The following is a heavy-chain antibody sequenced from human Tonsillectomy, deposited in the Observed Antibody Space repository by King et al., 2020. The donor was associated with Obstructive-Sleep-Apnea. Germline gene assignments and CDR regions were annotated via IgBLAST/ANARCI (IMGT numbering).Heavy chain of an antibody. CDR3: GSSRGYSDYSDF. V-gene: IGHV3-11*01. CDR1: GFTFSDYY. D-gene: IGHD5-12*01. CDR2: ISDSGNTI. Sequence: VQLVESGGGLVKPGGSLSLSCAASGFTFSDYYMNWIRQAPGKGLEWISYISDSGNTIFYADSVKGRFTISRDNAKNSLYLQMNSLRAEDTAVYYCGSSRGYSDYSDFWGQGTLVTVSS. J-gene: IGHJ4*02.